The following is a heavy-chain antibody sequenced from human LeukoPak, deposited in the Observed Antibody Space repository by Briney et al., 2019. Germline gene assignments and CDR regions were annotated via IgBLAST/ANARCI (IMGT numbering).Heavy chain of an antibody. D-gene: IGHD1-26*01. Sequence: PSETLSLTCAVSGGSISSPNWWTWVRQPPGKGLEWIGEIYHSGRTNSNPSLESRVIMSVDKSKNQFSLKLTSVTAADTAVYYCARVGHNWFDPWGQGTLVTGSS. CDR2: IYHSGRT. CDR1: GGSISSPNW. CDR3: ARVGHNWFDP. J-gene: IGHJ5*02. V-gene: IGHV4-4*02.